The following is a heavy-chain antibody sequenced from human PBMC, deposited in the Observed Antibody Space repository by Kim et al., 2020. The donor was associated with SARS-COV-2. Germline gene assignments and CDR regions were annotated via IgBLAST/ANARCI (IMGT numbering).Heavy chain of an antibody. J-gene: IGHJ6*02. V-gene: IGHV3-30*02. CDR3: AKNPLPTKFTMIVVPPGGMDV. D-gene: IGHD3-22*01. Sequence: LTISRDNSKNTLYLQMNSLRAEDTAVYYCAKNPLPTKFTMIVVPPGGMDVWGQGTTVTVSS.